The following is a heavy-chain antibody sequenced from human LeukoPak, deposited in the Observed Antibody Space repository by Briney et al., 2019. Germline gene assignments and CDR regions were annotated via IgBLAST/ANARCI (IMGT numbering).Heavy chain of an antibody. CDR1: GGTSSSYT. V-gene: IGHV1-69*02. J-gene: IGHJ6*02. CDR2: IIPILGIA. Sequence: SVKVSCKASGGTSSSYTISWVRQAPGQGLEWMGRIIPILGIANYAQKFQGRVTITADKSTSTAYMELSSLRSEDTAVFYCARGHQPPYYGMDVWGQGTTVTVSS. CDR3: ARGHQPPYYGMDV.